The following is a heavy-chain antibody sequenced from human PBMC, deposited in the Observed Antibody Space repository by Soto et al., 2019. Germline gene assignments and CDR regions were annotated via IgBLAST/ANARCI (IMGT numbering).Heavy chain of an antibody. V-gene: IGHV3-48*03. Sequence: GGSLRLSCAASGFTFSSYEMNWVRRAPGKGLEWVSYISSSGSTIYYADSVKGRFTISRDNAKNSLYLQMNSLRAEDTAVYYCARDQGDVVVAATGAFDIWGQGTMVTVSS. CDR1: GFTFSSYE. CDR2: ISSSGSTI. J-gene: IGHJ3*02. CDR3: ARDQGDVVVAATGAFDI. D-gene: IGHD2-15*01.